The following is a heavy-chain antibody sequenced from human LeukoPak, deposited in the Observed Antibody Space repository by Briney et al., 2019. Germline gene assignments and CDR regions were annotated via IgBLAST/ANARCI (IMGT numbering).Heavy chain of an antibody. CDR2: IIPIVGTA. J-gene: IGHJ4*02. CDR1: GGTFTSYA. Sequence: ASVTVSCKASGGTFTSYAISWVRQAPGQGGGWMGGIIPIVGTANYAQKFQGRVTITADESTSTAYMELSSLRSEDTAVYYCALSLHCSSTSCYFDYWGQGTLVTVSS. CDR3: ALSLHCSSTSCYFDY. V-gene: IGHV1-69*13. D-gene: IGHD2-2*01.